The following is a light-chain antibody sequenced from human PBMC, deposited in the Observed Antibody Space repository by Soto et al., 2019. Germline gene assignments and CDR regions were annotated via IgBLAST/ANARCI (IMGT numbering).Light chain of an antibody. J-gene: IGKJ3*01. V-gene: IGKV3-15*01. CDR1: QSVSSK. CDR2: GAS. CDR3: QQHNNWPFT. Sequence: EIVMTQSPATLSVSPGDRATLSCRASQSVSSKLAWYHQKPGQAPRLLIYGASTRATGIPARFSGSGSETEFTLNISSLQSEDFAVYYCQQHNNWPFTFGPGTKVDIK.